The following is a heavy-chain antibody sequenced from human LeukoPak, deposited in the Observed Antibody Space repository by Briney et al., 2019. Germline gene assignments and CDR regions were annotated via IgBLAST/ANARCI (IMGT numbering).Heavy chain of an antibody. D-gene: IGHD2-15*01. J-gene: IGHJ4*02. CDR3: AKAPVTTCRGAFCYPFDY. V-gene: IGHV3-43D*03. Sequence: PGGSLRLSCAASGFTFGDYAMHWVRQAPGKGLEWVSLISWDGGSTYYVDSVKGRFTISRDSSKNTLFLQMNRLRPEDAAVYYCAKAPVTTCRGAFCYPFDYWGLGTLVTVSS. CDR1: GFTFGDYA. CDR2: ISWDGGST.